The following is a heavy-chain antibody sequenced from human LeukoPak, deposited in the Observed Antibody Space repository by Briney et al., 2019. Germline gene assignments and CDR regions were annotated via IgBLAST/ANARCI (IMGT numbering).Heavy chain of an antibody. CDR1: GSSFSTYW. CDR3: ARGEPHSELRSD. D-gene: IGHD1-7*01. V-gene: IGHV3-74*01. CDR2: IISDGSST. Sequence: GALMRLSCAAAGSSFSTYWMHWVRQAARDVLGLVSRIISDGSSTVYADSVKGRFTISRDNSKNTLYLQMNSLRAEDTAVYYCARGEPHSELRSDWGQGTLVTVSS. J-gene: IGHJ4*02.